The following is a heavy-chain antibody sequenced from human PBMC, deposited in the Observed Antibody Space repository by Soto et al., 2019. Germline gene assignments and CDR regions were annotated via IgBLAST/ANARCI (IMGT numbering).Heavy chain of an antibody. Sequence: SETLSLTCTVSGGSISSYYLSCIRQPPGKGLEWIGYIYYSGSTNYNPSLKSRVTISVDTSKNQFSLKLSSVTAADTAVYYCASSAAPYSSSPRWFDPWGQGTLVTVSS. CDR2: IYYSGST. CDR1: GGSISSYY. CDR3: ASSAAPYSSSPRWFDP. V-gene: IGHV4-59*01. D-gene: IGHD6-6*01. J-gene: IGHJ5*02.